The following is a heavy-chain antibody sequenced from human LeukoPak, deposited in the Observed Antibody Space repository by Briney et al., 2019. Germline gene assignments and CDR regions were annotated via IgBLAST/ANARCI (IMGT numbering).Heavy chain of an antibody. CDR1: GAHISNYY. Sequence: PSETLSLTCTVSGAHISNYYWTWVRQSAAQGLEWIGRLHARESTIYNPSLKSRLTMSIDTSKDQLSLTLTSVTAADSAVYYCASLCSGAAFDVWGQGTVVTVSS. CDR3: ASLCSGAAFDV. CDR2: LHAREST. D-gene: IGHD2-15*01. V-gene: IGHV4-4*07. J-gene: IGHJ3*01.